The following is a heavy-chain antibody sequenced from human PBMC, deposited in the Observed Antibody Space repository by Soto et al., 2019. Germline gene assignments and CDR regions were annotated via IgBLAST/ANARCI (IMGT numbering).Heavy chain of an antibody. CDR2: IGSSGGST. J-gene: IGHJ4*02. Sequence: GGSLRLSCAASGFTFISNAMSWVRQAPGKGLEWVSAIGSSGGSTYSADSVKGRCTISRDSSKNTLYLQMNGLRAEDTAAYYCAKKFAAANAFEYWGQGDLVTVSS. V-gene: IGHV3-23*01. D-gene: IGHD6-13*01. CDR1: GFTFISNA. CDR3: AKKFAAANAFEY.